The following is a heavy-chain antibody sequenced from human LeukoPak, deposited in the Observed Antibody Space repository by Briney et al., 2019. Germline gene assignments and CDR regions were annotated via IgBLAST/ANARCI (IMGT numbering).Heavy chain of an antibody. D-gene: IGHD4-17*01. J-gene: IGHJ4*02. CDR1: GFTFSTYA. V-gene: IGHV3-30*04. CDR3: ARAATTVIPPDY. CDR2: ISYDGRQN. Sequence: GGSLRLSCAASGFTFSTYAMNWVRQAPGKGLEWVAVISYDGRQNYYADSVKGRFTISRDNSKNTLYLQMDSLRAEDTAVYYCARAATTVIPPDYWGQGTLVTVSS.